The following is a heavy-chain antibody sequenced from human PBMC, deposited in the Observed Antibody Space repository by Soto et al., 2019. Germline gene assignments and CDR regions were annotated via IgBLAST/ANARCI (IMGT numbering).Heavy chain of an antibody. V-gene: IGHV4-31*03. J-gene: IGHJ4*02. CDR2: IFYSGST. CDR3: ARGYRQSGYSSSWVFES. D-gene: IGHD6-13*01. Sequence: QVQLQESCQGLVKPSQTLSLIFTVSGGSINSGGYYWNWIRQHPGKGLEWIGYIFYSGSTYYNPLLRCRGTISAHPSENQFSLNLSCGAAADSALYFCARGYRQSGYSSSWVFESWGQGTLVTVSS. CDR1: GGSINSGGYY.